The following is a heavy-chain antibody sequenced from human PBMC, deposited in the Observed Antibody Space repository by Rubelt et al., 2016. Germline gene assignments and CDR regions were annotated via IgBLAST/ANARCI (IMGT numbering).Heavy chain of an antibody. V-gene: IGHV4-39*01. J-gene: IGHJ3*02. Sequence: QVQLQESGPGLVKPSETLPLTCTVSGGSISRSSYYWGWIRQPPGTGLEWIGEINHSGGTNYNPSLKSRGTISMDTSKKQFSRKLSSVTAADTAVYYCAGSNDYDVFDIWGQGTMVTVSS. D-gene: IGHD5-12*01. CDR2: INHSGGT. CDR3: AGSNDYDVFDI. CDR1: GGSISRSSYY.